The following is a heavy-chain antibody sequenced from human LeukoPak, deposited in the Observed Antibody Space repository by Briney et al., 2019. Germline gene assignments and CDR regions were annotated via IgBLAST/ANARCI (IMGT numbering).Heavy chain of an antibody. CDR2: IYTSGST. J-gene: IGHJ5*02. V-gene: IGHV4-61*02. D-gene: IGHD3-10*01. CDR1: GGSISSGSYY. Sequence: SQTLSLTCTVSGGSISSGSYYWSWIRQPAGKGLEWIGRIYTSGSTNYNPSLESRVTISVDTSKNQFSLKLSSVTAADTAVYYCAGRGGNYYGSGSYYHPREYNWFDPWGQGTLVTVSS. CDR3: AGRGGNYYGSGSYYHPREYNWFDP.